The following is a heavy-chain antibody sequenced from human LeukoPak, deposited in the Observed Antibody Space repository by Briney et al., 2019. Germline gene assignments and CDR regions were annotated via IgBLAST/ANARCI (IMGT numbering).Heavy chain of an antibody. CDR1: GGSISSYY. J-gene: IGHJ4*02. V-gene: IGHV4-59*12. CDR2: IYYSGST. CDR3: ARGQAYYFDY. Sequence: SETLFLTCTVSGGSISSYYWSWIRQPPGKGLEWIGYIYYSGSTYYNPSLKSRVTISVDTSKNQFSLKLSSVTAADTAVYYCARGQAYYFDYWGQGTLVTVSS.